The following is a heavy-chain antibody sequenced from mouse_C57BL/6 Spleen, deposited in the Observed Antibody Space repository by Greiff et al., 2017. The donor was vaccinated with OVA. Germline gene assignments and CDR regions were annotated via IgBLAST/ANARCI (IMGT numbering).Heavy chain of an antibody. CDR3: AREGVGSSRFFAY. CDR2: IFPGSGST. Sequence: VQLKESGPELVKPGASVKISCKASGYTFTDYYINWVKQRPGQGLEWIGWIFPGSGSTYYNEKFKGKATLTVDKSSSTAYMLLSSLTSEDSAVYFCAREGVGSSRFFAYWGQGTLVTVSA. J-gene: IGHJ3*01. V-gene: IGHV1-75*01. D-gene: IGHD1-1*01. CDR1: GYTFTDYY.